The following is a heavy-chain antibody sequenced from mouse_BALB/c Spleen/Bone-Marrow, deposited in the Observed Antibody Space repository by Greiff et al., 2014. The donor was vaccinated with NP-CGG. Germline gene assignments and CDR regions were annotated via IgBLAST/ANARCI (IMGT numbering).Heavy chain of an antibody. J-gene: IGHJ4*01. CDR2: INPSNGGT. V-gene: IGHV1S81*02. CDR3: TRLPH. Sequence: VQLQQSGAELVKPGASVKLSCKASGYTFTSYYMYWVKQRPGQGLEWIGEINPSNGGTNFNEKFKSRATLTVDKSFSTAYMQHSSLTSEDSAVYYCTRLPHWGQGTSVTVSS. CDR1: GYTFTSYY. D-gene: IGHD5-1*01.